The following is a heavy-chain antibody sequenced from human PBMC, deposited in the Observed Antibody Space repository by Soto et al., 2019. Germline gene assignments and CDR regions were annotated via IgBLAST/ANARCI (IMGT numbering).Heavy chain of an antibody. Sequence: GGSLRLSCAASGFTFSDYYMSWIRQAPGKGLEWVSYISSSGSTIYYADSVKGRFTISRASAKNSLYLQMNSLRAEDTAVYYCARDRRDGYKMFDDWGQGTLVTVSS. CDR2: ISSSGSTI. CDR1: GFTFSDYY. CDR3: ARDRRDGYKMFDD. D-gene: IGHD5-12*01. J-gene: IGHJ4*02. V-gene: IGHV3-11*01.